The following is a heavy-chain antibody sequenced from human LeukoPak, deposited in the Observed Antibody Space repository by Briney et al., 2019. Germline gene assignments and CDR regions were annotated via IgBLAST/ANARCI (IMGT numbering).Heavy chain of an antibody. J-gene: IGHJ4*02. CDR1: GYSISSGYY. V-gene: IGHV4-38-2*02. CDR2: IYHSGST. CDR3: ARAFYDILTGYYLGYFDY. D-gene: IGHD3-9*01. Sequence: SETPSLTCTVSGYSISSGYYWGWIRQPPGKGLEWIGSIYHSGSTYYNPSLKSRVTLSVDTSKNQISLKLSSVTAADTAVYYCARAFYDILTGYYLGYFDYWGQGTLVTVSS.